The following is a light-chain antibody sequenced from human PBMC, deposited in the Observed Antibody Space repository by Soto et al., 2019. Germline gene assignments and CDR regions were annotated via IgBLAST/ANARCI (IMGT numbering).Light chain of an antibody. J-gene: IGKJ1*01. V-gene: IGKV3-20*01. Sequence: LSLSPGERATLSCRASQTFSNSFLSWFQQIPGQAPRLLIYGASMRATGIPDRFSGSGSGTDFTLTISRLEPEDFAVYYCQQYGSSGTFGQGTKVDIK. CDR2: GAS. CDR3: QQYGSSGT. CDR1: QTFSNSF.